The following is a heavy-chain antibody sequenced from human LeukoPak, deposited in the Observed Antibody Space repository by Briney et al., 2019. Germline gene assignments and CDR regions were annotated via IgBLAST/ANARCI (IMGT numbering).Heavy chain of an antibody. Sequence: GRSLRLSCAASGFTFSSYGMHWVRQAPGKGLEWVAVIWYDGSNKYYADSVKGRFTISRDNSKNTLYLQMNSLRAEDTAVYYSARGGIAVAPWGQGTLVTVSS. CDR2: IWYDGSNK. J-gene: IGHJ5*02. CDR3: ARGGIAVAP. CDR1: GFTFSSYG. V-gene: IGHV3-33*01. D-gene: IGHD6-19*01.